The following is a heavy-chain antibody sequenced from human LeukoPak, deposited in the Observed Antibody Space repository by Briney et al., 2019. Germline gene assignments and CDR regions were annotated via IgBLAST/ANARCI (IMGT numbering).Heavy chain of an antibody. D-gene: IGHD6-6*01. J-gene: IGHJ3*02. CDR2: IIPSFGTA. CDR1: GGTFSSYD. V-gene: IGHV1-69*05. CDR3: ARAGPIAARLRVGAFDI. Sequence: SVKVSCKASGGTFSSYDIRWVRQAPGQGLEWMGGIIPSFGTANYAQKFQGRVTITTDESTSTAYMELSSLRSEDTAVYYCARAGPIAARLRVGAFDIWGQGTMVTVSS.